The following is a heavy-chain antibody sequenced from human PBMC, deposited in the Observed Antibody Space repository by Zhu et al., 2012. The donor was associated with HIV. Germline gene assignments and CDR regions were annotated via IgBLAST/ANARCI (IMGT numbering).Heavy chain of an antibody. J-gene: IGHJ4*02. D-gene: IGHD6-19*01. CDR2: IYYRGST. CDR1: GGSISSNNYY. CDR3: ARHRTQRRQWLVFDY. V-gene: IGHV4-39*07. Sequence: QVQLQESGPGLVKPSETLSLTCTVSGGSISSNNYYWGWIRQPPGKGLEWIGSIYYRGSTYYNPSLKSRVTISVDTSKNQFSLKLSSVTAADTAVYYCARHRTQRRQWLVFDYVGQGTLVTVSS.